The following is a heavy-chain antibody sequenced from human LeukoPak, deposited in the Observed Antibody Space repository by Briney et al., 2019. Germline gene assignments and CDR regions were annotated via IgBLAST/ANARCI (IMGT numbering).Heavy chain of an antibody. D-gene: IGHD1-1*01. V-gene: IGHV3-21*01. CDR3: ARDLSENGRTDGMGV. CDR2: ISSSSSYI. J-gene: IGHJ6*02. CDR1: GFTFSSYS. Sequence: PGGSLRLSCAASGFTFSSYSMNWVRQAPGKGLEWVSSISSSSSYIYYADSVKGRFTISRDNAKNSLYLQMNSLRAEDTAVYYCARDLSENGRTDGMGVWGQGTTVTVSS.